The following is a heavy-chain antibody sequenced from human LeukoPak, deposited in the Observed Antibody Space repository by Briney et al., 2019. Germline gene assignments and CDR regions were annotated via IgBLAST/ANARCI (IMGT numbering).Heavy chain of an antibody. CDR3: ARYIEYYVNARYYFDY. V-gene: IGHV3-20*04. Sequence: GSLRLSCAASGFTFDDYGMSWVRQAPGKGLEWVSGISGSGDSTYNADSVKGRFTISRDNAKNSLYLQMNSLRAEDTAVYYCARYIEYYVNARYYFDYWGQGTLVTVSS. CDR2: ISGSGDST. D-gene: IGHD2/OR15-2a*01. J-gene: IGHJ4*02. CDR1: GFTFDDYG.